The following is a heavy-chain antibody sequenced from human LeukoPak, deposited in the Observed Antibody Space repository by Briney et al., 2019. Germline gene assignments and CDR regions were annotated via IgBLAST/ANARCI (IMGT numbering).Heavy chain of an antibody. Sequence: GGSLRLSCAVSGITLSNYGMSWVRQAPGKGLEWVAGISGSAGGTNYADSVKGRFTISRDNSKNTLYLQMNSLRAEDTAVYNCAKDRSGFDYWGQGTLVTVSS. CDR1: GITLSNYG. CDR3: AKDRSGFDY. CDR2: ISGSAGGT. V-gene: IGHV3-23*01. D-gene: IGHD1-14*01. J-gene: IGHJ4*02.